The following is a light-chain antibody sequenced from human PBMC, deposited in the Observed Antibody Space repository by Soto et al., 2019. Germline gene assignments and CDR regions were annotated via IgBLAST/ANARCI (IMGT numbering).Light chain of an antibody. CDR2: ENN. V-gene: IGLV1-40*01. J-gene: IGLJ1*01. Sequence: QSVLTQPPSVSEAPGQRVTISCTGSSSNIGAGYEAHWYQQVPGTAPKLLIYENNNRPSGVPDRFSGSKSDTSASLAITGLQAEDEAEYYCQSYDSSLRGYVFGTGTKLTAL. CDR3: QSYDSSLRGYV. CDR1: SSNIGAGYE.